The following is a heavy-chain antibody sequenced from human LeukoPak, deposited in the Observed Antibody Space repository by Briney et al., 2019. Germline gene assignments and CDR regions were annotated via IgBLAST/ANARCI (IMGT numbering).Heavy chain of an antibody. D-gene: IGHD6-13*01. CDR3: ASIAAAGMVAFDI. CDR1: GDTLSNYG. V-gene: IGHV1-69*10. Sequence: SVKVSCKAPGDTLSNYGISWMRQAPGQGLEWMGGIIPILGTIDYAQKFQGRVTIAADMSTSTAYMEVSSLRSEDTAVYYCASIAAAGMVAFDIWGQGTMVTVSS. CDR2: IIPILGTI. J-gene: IGHJ3*02.